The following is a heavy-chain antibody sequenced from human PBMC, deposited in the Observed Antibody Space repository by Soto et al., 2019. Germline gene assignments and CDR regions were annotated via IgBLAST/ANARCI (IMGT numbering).Heavy chain of an antibody. Sequence: GGSLRLSCEASGFPFNTYAMTWFRQLPGMGLEWISTTSIGGNTDFAESVRGRFSVSRDNSKNTLYLQMTNLRAEDAAIYFCAKDLRPGLVVPTKSGFDPWGQGTRVPVSS. CDR1: GFPFNTYA. V-gene: IGHV3-23*01. CDR3: AKDLRPGLVVPTKSGFDP. CDR2: TSIGGNT. J-gene: IGHJ5*02. D-gene: IGHD3-10*01.